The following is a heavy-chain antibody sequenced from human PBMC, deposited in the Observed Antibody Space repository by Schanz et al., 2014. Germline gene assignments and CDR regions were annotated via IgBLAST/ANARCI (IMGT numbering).Heavy chain of an antibody. CDR3: ASSGAGYSSSWDFDY. J-gene: IGHJ4*02. CDR2: IIPILGIA. V-gene: IGHV1-69*02. Sequence: QVQLVQSGAEVKKPGSSVKVSCKASGGTFSSYSISWVRQAPGQGLEWMGRIIPILGIANYAQKFQGRVTNTADKSTSTAYMDLSSLRSDDTAVYYCASSGAGYSSSWDFDYWGQGTLVTVSS. CDR1: GGTFSSYS. D-gene: IGHD6-13*01.